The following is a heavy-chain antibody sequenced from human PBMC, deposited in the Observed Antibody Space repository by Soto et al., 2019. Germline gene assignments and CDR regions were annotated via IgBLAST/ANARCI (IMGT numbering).Heavy chain of an antibody. CDR3: ATEGGNSSSGFYYYYGMDV. CDR1: GYTLTALS. D-gene: IGHD6-6*01. V-gene: IGHV1-24*01. J-gene: IGHJ6*02. Sequence: GDSVKDCFQVSGYTLTALSVHCVRQAPGKGLEWMGGFDPEDGETIYAQKFQVRVTMTEDTSTDTAYMELSSLRSEDTAVYYCATEGGNSSSGFYYYYGMDVWGQGTTVTVSS. CDR2: FDPEDGET.